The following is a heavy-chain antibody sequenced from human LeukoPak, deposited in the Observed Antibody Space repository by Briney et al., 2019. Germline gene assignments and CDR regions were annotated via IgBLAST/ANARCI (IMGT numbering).Heavy chain of an antibody. CDR1: GGSISSYY. J-gene: IGHJ4*02. CDR2: IYTSGST. V-gene: IGHV4-4*09. Sequence: SETLSLTCTVSGGSISSYYWSWIRQPPGKGLEWIGYIYTSGSTNYNPSLKSRVTISVDTSKNQFSLKLSSMTAADTAVYYCARAPLFDYWGQGTLVTVSS. CDR3: ARAPLFDY.